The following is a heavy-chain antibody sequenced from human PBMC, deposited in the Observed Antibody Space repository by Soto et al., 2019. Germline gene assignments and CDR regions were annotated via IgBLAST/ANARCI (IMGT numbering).Heavy chain of an antibody. CDR1: GFTFSNAW. J-gene: IGHJ4*02. Sequence: EVQLVESGGGLVKPGGSLRLSCAASGFTFSNAWMSWVRQAPGKGLEWVGRIKSKTDGGTTDYAAPVKGRFTISRDDSKNTLYLQMNGLKTEDTAVYYCTTDAGCSGGSCYSFDYWGQGTLVTVSS. CDR2: IKSKTDGGTT. V-gene: IGHV3-15*01. CDR3: TTDAGCSGGSCYSFDY. D-gene: IGHD2-15*01.